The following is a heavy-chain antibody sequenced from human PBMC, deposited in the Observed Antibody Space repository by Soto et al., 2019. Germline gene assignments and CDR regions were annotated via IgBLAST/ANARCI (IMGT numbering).Heavy chain of an antibody. J-gene: IGHJ4*02. CDR2: IYNSATT. V-gene: IGHV4-59*01. CDR3: ARGRFDFIWGTPAPYLDY. CDR1: GDPISTYY. Sequence: PSETLSLTCTVSGDPISTYYWTWIRQPPGKGLEWSGYIYNSATTKYNPSLKSRVTISVDTSKNQFSLKLSSVTTADTAVSYCARGRFDFIWGTPAPYLDYWGQGALVTVSS. D-gene: IGHD3-16*01.